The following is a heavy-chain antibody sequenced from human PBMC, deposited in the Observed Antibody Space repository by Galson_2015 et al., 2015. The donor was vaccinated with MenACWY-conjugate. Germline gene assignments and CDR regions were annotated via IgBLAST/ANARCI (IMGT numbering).Heavy chain of an antibody. J-gene: IGHJ6*02. D-gene: IGHD1-26*01. CDR1: GYNFITYW. CDR3: ARHPPGGRGMDV. V-gene: IGHV5-51*01. CDR2: ISPIDSKT. Sequence: QSGAEVKKPGESLTISFTASGYNFITYWIGWVRQVPGKGLEWVGLISPIDSKTRYSPAFEGRVTTSADNSITTAYLQWNSLQASDTAMYYCARHPPGGRGMDVWGQGTTVTVSS.